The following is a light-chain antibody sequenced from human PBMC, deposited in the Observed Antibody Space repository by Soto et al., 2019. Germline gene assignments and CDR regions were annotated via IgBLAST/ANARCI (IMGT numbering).Light chain of an antibody. Sequence: EIVLTQSPGTLSLSPGERATLSCRASQSVSSGYLAWYQQKLGQAPRLLIYGASSKATGIPDRFSGSGSGTDFTVIISRLEPEDFAVYYCQQYGSFPWTFGQGTKVEIK. CDR2: GAS. J-gene: IGKJ1*01. V-gene: IGKV3-20*01. CDR3: QQYGSFPWT. CDR1: QSVSSGY.